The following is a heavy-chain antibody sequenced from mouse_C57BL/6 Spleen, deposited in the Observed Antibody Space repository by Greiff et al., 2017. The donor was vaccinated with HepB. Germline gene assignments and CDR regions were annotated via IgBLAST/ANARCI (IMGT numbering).Heavy chain of an antibody. Sequence: VQLQQPGAELVKPGASVKLSCKASGYTFTSYWMQWVKQRPGQGLEWIGEIDPSDSYTNYNQKFKGKATLTVDTSSSTAYMPLSSLTSEDSAVYDCARGDYGNFWFAYWGQGTLVTVSA. J-gene: IGHJ3*01. CDR1: GYTFTSYW. CDR2: IDPSDSYT. V-gene: IGHV1-50*01. CDR3: ARGDYGNFWFAY. D-gene: IGHD2-1*01.